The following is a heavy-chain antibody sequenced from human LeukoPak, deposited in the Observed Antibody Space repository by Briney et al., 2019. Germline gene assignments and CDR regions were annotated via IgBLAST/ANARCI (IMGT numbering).Heavy chain of an antibody. CDR2: IKPDGSEK. CDR3: ARGASY. V-gene: IGHV3-7*04. J-gene: IGHJ4*02. CDR1: GFTFSSYW. Sequence: GGSLRLSCAASGFTFSSYWMHWVRQAPGKGPEWVANIKPDGSEKFYVDSVKGRFTVSRDNAKNLLYLQMNSLRAEDTALYYCARGASYWGQGTLVTVSS.